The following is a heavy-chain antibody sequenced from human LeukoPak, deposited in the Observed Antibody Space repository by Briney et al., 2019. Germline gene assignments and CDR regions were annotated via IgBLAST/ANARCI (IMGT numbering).Heavy chain of an antibody. Sequence: ASVKVSCKASGYTFTSYDINWVRQATGQGLEWMGWMNPNSGNTGYAQKFQGRVTITRNTSISTVYMELSSLRSEDTAVYYCAGARGIQKIDYWGQGTLVTVSS. CDR1: GYTFTSYD. D-gene: IGHD5-18*01. J-gene: IGHJ4*02. CDR2: MNPNSGNT. CDR3: AGARGIQKIDY. V-gene: IGHV1-8*03.